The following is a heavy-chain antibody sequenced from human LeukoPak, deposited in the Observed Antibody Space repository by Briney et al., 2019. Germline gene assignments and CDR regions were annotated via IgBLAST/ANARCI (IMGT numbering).Heavy chain of an antibody. V-gene: IGHV4-39*01. CDR3: ARHGSTDYFDY. D-gene: IGHD2-2*03. CDR1: GGSTSSSTSY. CDR2: IYCGST. J-gene: IGHJ4*02. Sequence: PSETLSLTCAVSGGSTSSSTSYWGWIRQPPGKGLEWIGRIYCGSTFYNPSLKSRVTISVDTSKNQFSLRLSSVTAADTAVYYCARHGSTDYFDYWGQGTLVTVSS.